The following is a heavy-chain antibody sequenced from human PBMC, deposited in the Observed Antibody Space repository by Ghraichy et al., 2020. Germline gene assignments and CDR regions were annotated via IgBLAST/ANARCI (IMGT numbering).Heavy chain of an antibody. J-gene: IGHJ3*02. V-gene: IGHV3-9*01. CDR3: AKDRGSSWQHAFDI. Sequence: SLNISCAASGFTFDDYAMHWVRQAPGKGLEWVSGISWNSGSIGYADSVKGRFTISRDNAKNSLYLQMNSLRAEDTALYYCAKDRGSSWQHAFDIWGQGTMVTVSS. CDR2: ISWNSGSI. D-gene: IGHD6-13*01. CDR1: GFTFDDYA.